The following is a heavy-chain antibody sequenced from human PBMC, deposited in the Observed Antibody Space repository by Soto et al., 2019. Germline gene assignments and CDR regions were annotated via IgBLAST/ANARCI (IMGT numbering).Heavy chain of an antibody. V-gene: IGHV2-5*02. CDR3: AHGSGWLSDY. Sequence: QITLRESGPTLVKPTQTHTLTCNFSGFSLSSPAVGVNWIRQPPGKAPEWLALIYWDDDKRYNPSLKSRLTITKDTSKNQVVLTMTNMDPVDTATYYCAHGSGWLSDYWGQGTLVTVSS. CDR1: GFSLSSPAVG. J-gene: IGHJ4*02. CDR2: IYWDDDK. D-gene: IGHD6-13*01.